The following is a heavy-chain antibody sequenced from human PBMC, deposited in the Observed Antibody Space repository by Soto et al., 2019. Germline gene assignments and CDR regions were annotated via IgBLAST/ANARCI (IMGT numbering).Heavy chain of an antibody. CDR3: AKASREVGATDY. Sequence: GGSLRLSCAASGFTFDDYAMHWVRQAPGKGLEWVSGISWNSGSIGYADSMKGRFTISRDNAKNSLYLQMNSLRAEDTALYYCAKASREVGATDYWGQGTLVTVSS. V-gene: IGHV3-9*01. CDR2: ISWNSGSI. CDR1: GFTFDDYA. J-gene: IGHJ4*02. D-gene: IGHD1-26*01.